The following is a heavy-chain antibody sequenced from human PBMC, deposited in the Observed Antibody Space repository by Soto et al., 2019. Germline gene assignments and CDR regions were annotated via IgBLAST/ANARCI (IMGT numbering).Heavy chain of an antibody. CDR2: IYYSGTT. V-gene: IGHV4-59*01. D-gene: IGHD3-22*01. Sequence: SETLSLTCTVSGGSISGYFWNWIRQSPGKGLEWIGYIYYSGTTNYNPPLKSRVTISVDTSKNQFSLRLSSVTAADTAMYYCARFDTSGYRAFGIWGQGTMVTVSS. CDR1: GGSISGYF. J-gene: IGHJ3*02. CDR3: ARFDTSGYRAFGI.